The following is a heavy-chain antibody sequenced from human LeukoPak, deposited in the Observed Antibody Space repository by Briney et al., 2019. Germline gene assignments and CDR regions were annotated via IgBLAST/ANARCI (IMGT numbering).Heavy chain of an antibody. CDR1: GFTFDDYG. J-gene: IGHJ4*02. CDR2: INWNGGST. Sequence: GGSLRLSCAASGFTFDDYGMSWVRQAPGKGLEWVSGINWNGGSTGYADSVKGRFTISRDNAKNSLYLQMNSLRAEDTAVYYCARDHIAVTGRVWDYWGQGTLVTVSS. V-gene: IGHV3-20*04. D-gene: IGHD6-13*01. CDR3: ARDHIAVTGRVWDY.